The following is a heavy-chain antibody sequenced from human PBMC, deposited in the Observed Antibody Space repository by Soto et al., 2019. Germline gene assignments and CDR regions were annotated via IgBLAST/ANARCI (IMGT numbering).Heavy chain of an antibody. V-gene: IGHV4-59*01. D-gene: IGHD5-12*01. CDR2: IYYSGST. CDR1: GGSISSYY. CDR3: ARASGYPIDY. J-gene: IGHJ4*02. Sequence: PSETLSLTCTVSGGSISSYYWSWIRQPPGKGLEWIGYIYYSGSTNYNPSLKSRVTISVDTSKNQFSLKLSSVTAADTAVYYCARASGYPIDYWGQGTLVTVSS.